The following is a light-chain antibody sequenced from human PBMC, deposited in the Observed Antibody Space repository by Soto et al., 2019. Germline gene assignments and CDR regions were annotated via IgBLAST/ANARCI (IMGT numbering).Light chain of an antibody. J-gene: IGLJ2*01. CDR1: SGSVSTRYY. CDR2: STN. V-gene: IGLV8-61*01. CDR3: VLYMGSGISV. Sequence: QSVVTQEPSFSVSPGGTVTLTCGLSSGSVSTRYYPSWYQQTPGQAPRTLIYSTNTRSSGVPDRCSGSILGNKAALTITGAQADDESDYYCVLYMGSGISVFGGGTKRTVL.